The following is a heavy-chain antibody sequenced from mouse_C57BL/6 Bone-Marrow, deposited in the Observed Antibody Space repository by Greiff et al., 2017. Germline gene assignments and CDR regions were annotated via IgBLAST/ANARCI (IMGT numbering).Heavy chain of an antibody. D-gene: IGHD2-4*01. CDR1: GYSITSGYY. CDR3: ARDGYDDYEAWFAY. CDR2: ISYDGSN. Sequence: EVKLMESGPGLVKPSQSLSLTCSVTGYSITSGYYWNWIRQFPGNKLEWMGYISYDGSNNYNPSLKNRISITRDTSKNQFFLKLNSVTTEDTATYYCARDGYDDYEAWFAYWGQGTLVTVSA. V-gene: IGHV3-6*01. J-gene: IGHJ3*01.